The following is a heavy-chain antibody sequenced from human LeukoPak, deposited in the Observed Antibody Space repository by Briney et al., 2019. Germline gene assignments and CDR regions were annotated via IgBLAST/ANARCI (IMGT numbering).Heavy chain of an antibody. Sequence: GASVKVSCMASGYTFTGYYMHWVRQPPGQGLEWMGWINPNSGGTNYAQKFQGRVTMTRDTSISTAYMELSRLRSDDTAVYYCARDIVMVTYWFDPWGQESLVPVSS. CDR2: INPNSGGT. CDR3: ARDIVMVTYWFDP. CDR1: GYTFTGYY. V-gene: IGHV1-2*02. D-gene: IGHD5-18*01. J-gene: IGHJ5*02.